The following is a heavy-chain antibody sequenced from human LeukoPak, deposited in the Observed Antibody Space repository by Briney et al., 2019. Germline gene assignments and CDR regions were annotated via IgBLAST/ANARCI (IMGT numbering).Heavy chain of an antibody. Sequence: GGSLRLSCAASGFTFSSYSMNWVRQAPGKGLEWVSSISSSSSYIYYADSVKGRFTISRDNAKNSLYLQMNSLRAEDTAVYYCARAGLWELHQGDFVYWGQGTLVTVSS. V-gene: IGHV3-21*01. CDR3: ARAGLWELHQGDFVY. J-gene: IGHJ4*02. CDR1: GFTFSSYS. D-gene: IGHD1-26*01. CDR2: ISSSSSYI.